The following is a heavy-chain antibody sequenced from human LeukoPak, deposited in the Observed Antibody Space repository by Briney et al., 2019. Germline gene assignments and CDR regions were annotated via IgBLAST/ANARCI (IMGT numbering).Heavy chain of an antibody. CDR1: GGSFSGYY. Sequence: SETLSLTCAVYGGSFSGYYWSWIRQPPGKGLEWIGYIYYSGSTYYNPSLKSRVTISVDTSKNQFSLKLSSVTAADTAVYYCARKSGGSWYFDYWGQGTLVTVSS. J-gene: IGHJ4*02. CDR2: IYYSGST. CDR3: ARKSGGSWYFDY. D-gene: IGHD2-15*01. V-gene: IGHV4-30-4*01.